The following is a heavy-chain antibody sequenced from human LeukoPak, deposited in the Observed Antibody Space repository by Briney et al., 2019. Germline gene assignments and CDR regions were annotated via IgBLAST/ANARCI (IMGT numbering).Heavy chain of an antibody. V-gene: IGHV1-2*02. CDR1: GYTFTGYY. CDR3: AILDYSDYNWFDP. J-gene: IGHJ5*02. CDR2: INPNSGGT. D-gene: IGHD4-11*01. Sequence: ASVKVSCKASGYTFTGYYMHWVRQAPGQGLEWMGWINPNSGGTNYAQKFQGRVTMTRDTSISTAYMELSRLRSDDTAVYYCAILDYSDYNWFDPWGQGTLVTVSS.